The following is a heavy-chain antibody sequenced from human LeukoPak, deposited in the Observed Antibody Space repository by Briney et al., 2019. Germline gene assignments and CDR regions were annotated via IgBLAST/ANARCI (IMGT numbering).Heavy chain of an antibody. D-gene: IGHD3-9*01. V-gene: IGHV1-8*01. CDR1: GYTFTSYD. CDR2: MNPNSGNT. J-gene: IGHJ5*02. Sequence: ASVKVSCKASGYTFTSYDINWVRHGTGQGLEWMGWMNPNSGNTGYAQKFQGRVTMTRNTSISTAYMELSSLRSEDTAVYYCARGYFDWLLNSDYNWFDPWGQGTLVTVSS. CDR3: ARGYFDWLLNSDYNWFDP.